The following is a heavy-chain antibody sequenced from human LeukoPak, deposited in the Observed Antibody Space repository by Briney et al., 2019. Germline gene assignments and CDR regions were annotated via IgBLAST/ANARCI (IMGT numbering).Heavy chain of an antibody. CDR1: GFTFNNYW. J-gene: IGHJ4*02. CDR3: ARSGGYGWDY. D-gene: IGHD5-12*01. V-gene: IGHV3-7*01. CDR2: IKPDGSEG. Sequence: GTSLRLSCVASGFTFNNYWMTWVRQAPGKGLEWVANIKPDGSEGYYLDSLKGRFTISRDNAKNSLYLEMTNLRVEDTAVYYCARSGGYGWDYWGQGALVTVSS.